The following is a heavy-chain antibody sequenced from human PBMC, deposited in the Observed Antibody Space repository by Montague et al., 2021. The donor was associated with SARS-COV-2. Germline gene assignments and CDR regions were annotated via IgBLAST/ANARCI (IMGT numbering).Heavy chain of an antibody. CDR3: ARAVSITIFGVVGWFDP. CDR1: GGSISSGGYD. Sequence: TLSLTCTVSGGSISSGGYDWSWIRQHPGKGLEWIGYIYYSGSTYYNPSLKSRVTISVDTSKNQFSLKLSSVTAADTAVYYCARAVSITIFGVVGWFDPWGKGTLVTVS. J-gene: IGHJ5*02. CDR2: IYYSGST. D-gene: IGHD3-3*01. V-gene: IGHV4-31*03.